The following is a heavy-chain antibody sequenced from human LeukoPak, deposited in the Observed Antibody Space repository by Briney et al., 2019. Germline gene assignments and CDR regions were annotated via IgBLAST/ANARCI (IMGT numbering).Heavy chain of an antibody. CDR3: AKDQSSYYDSWDAFDI. D-gene: IGHD3-22*01. CDR1: GFTFSSYA. J-gene: IGHJ3*02. CDR2: ISGSGGST. V-gene: IGHV3-23*01. Sequence: GGSLRLSCAASGFTFSSYAMSWVRQAPGKGLEWVSAISGSGGSTYYADSVKGRFTISRDNSKNTLYLQMNSLRAEDTAVYYCAKDQSSYYDSWDAFDIWGQGTMVTVSS.